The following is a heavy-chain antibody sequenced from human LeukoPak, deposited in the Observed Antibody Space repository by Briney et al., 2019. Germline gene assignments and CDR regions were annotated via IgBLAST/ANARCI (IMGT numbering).Heavy chain of an antibody. Sequence: ASVKVSCKASGYTFTGYYMHWVRQAPGQGLGWMGWINPNSGGTNYAQKFQGRVTMTRDTSISTAYMELSRLRSDDTAVYYCVSGRYCSSTSCHFDYWGQGTLVTVSS. J-gene: IGHJ4*02. CDR2: INPNSGGT. V-gene: IGHV1-2*02. D-gene: IGHD2-2*01. CDR3: VSGRYCSSTSCHFDY. CDR1: GYTFTGYY.